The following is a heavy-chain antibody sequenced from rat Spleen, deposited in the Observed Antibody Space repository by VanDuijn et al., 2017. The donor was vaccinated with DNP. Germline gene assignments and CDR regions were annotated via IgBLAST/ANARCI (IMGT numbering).Heavy chain of an antibody. CDR1: EFTFTNYY. J-gene: IGHJ2*01. Sequence: EVQLVESGGGLLQPGRSLKLSCAASEFTFTNYYMAWVRQAPKKGLEWVASISASGGSTSYRDSVKGRFTISRDNAKSTLYLQMDSLRSEDTATYYCTTDFERGYWGQGVMVTVSS. CDR3: TTDFERGY. D-gene: IGHD1-11*01. CDR2: ISASGGST. V-gene: IGHV5-27*01.